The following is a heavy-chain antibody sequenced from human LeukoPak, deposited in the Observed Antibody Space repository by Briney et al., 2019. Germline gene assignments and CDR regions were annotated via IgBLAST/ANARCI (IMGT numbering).Heavy chain of an antibody. CDR1: GFTFSSYW. V-gene: IGHV3-7*01. Sequence: PGGSLRLSCAASGFTFSSYWMSWVRQAPGKGLEWVANIKQDGSKKFYVDSVRGRLTISRDNAKSSLYLEMNSLRGEDTAVYYCARDFAIVVGATDYWGQGTLVTVSS. D-gene: IGHD1-26*01. CDR2: IKQDGSKK. CDR3: ARDFAIVVGATDY. J-gene: IGHJ4*02.